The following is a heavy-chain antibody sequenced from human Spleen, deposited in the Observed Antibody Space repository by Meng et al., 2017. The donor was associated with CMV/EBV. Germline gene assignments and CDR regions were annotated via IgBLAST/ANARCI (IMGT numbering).Heavy chain of an antibody. CDR3: ATAVVVGASIFFDS. CDR2: IYYSGST. Sequence: SETLSLTCTVSGGSISSSSYYWGWIRQPPGKGLEWIGSIYYSGSTYYNPSLKSRVTISVDTSKNQFSLKLSSVTAADTAVYYCATAVVVGASIFFDSWGQGTLVTVSS. CDR1: GGSISSSSYY. V-gene: IGHV4-39*07. D-gene: IGHD1-26*01. J-gene: IGHJ4*02.